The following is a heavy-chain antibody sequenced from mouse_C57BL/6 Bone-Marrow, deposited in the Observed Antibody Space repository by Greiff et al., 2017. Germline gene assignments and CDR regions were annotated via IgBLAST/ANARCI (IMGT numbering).Heavy chain of an antibody. J-gene: IGHJ2*01. D-gene: IGHD1-1*01. CDR3: ARDRSSSFDY. Sequence: EVKLVESGGGLVKPGGSLKLSCAASGFTFSSYAMSWVRQTPGKRLEWVATISDGGSYTYYPDNVKGRFTISRDNAKNNLYLQMSHLKSEDTAMYYCARDRSSSFDYWGQGTTLTVSS. CDR2: ISDGGSYT. V-gene: IGHV5-4*01. CDR1: GFTFSSYA.